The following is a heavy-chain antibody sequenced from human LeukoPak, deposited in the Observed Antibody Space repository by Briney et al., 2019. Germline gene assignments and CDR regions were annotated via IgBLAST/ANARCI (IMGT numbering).Heavy chain of an antibody. CDR2: LSGSGGST. CDR1: GFTFSNYA. D-gene: IGHD2-21*02. CDR3: AKGGGGDFPFDY. V-gene: IGHV3-23*01. J-gene: IGHJ4*02. Sequence: GGSLRLSCAASGFTFSNYAMSWVRQAPGKGLEWVSGLSGSGGSTYYADSVKGRFTISRDNFKNTLYLQMNGLRAEDTAVYYCAKGGGGDFPFDYWGQGTLVTVSS.